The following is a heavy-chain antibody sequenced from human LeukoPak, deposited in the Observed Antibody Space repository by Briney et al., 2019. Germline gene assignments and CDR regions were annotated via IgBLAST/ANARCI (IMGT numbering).Heavy chain of an antibody. CDR3: AREPTAMIL. CDR2: ISSSSTYI. J-gene: IGHJ4*02. Sequence: GGSQRLSCAASGFTFSTYSMTWVRQTPGKGLEWVSSISSSSTYIYYADSVKGRFTISRDNAKNSLYLQMNSLRVEDTAVYYCAREPTAMILWGQGTLVTVSS. CDR1: GFTFSTYS. V-gene: IGHV3-21*01. D-gene: IGHD5-18*01.